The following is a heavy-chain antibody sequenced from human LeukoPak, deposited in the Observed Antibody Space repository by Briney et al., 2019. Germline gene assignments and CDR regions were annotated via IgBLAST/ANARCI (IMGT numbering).Heavy chain of an antibody. CDR3: ARDRGGATEDY. J-gene: IGHJ4*02. V-gene: IGHV4-38-2*02. CDR2: IYHSGST. D-gene: IGHD1-26*01. Sequence: SETLSLTCAVSGSSISSAYHWGWIRQPPGKGLEWIGSIYHSGSTYYSPSLKSRVTISVDTSKNQFSLKLTSVTAEDTAVYYCARDRGGATEDYWGQGILVTVSS. CDR1: GSSISSAYH.